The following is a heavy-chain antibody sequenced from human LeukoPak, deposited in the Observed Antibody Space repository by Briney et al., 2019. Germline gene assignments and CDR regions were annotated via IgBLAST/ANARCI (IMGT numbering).Heavy chain of an antibody. Sequence: GGSLRLSCAASGFIFSSYRMNWVRQAPGKGLEWVSYISSSSSTIYYADSVKGRFTISRDNAKNSLYLQMNSLRAEDTAVYYCASEAGYGRPGGGYWGQGTLVTVSS. D-gene: IGHD5-18*01. CDR1: GFIFSSYR. CDR3: ASEAGYGRPGGGY. V-gene: IGHV3-48*01. CDR2: ISSSSSTI. J-gene: IGHJ4*02.